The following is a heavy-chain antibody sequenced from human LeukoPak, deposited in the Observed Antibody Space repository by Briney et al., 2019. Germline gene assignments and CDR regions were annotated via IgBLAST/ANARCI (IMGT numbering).Heavy chain of an antibody. V-gene: IGHV3-53*01. CDR2: IYSGGST. D-gene: IGHD3-10*01. J-gene: IGHJ6*03. Sequence: GGSLRLSCAASGSTVSSNYMSWVRQAPGKGLEWVSVIYSGGSTYYADSVKGRFTISRDNSKNTLYLQMNSLRAEDTAVYYCASGSGSYRTPYYYMDVWGTGTTVTVSS. CDR3: ASGSGSYRTPYYYMDV. CDR1: GSTVSSNY.